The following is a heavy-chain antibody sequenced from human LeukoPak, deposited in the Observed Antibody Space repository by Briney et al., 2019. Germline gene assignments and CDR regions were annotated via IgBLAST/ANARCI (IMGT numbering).Heavy chain of an antibody. CDR2: INPNTGGT. Sequence: ASVKVSCKASGYTFTGHYIHWVRQAPGQGLEWMGWINPNTGGTHYAQRFEGRVTMTRDTSITTVYMELTRLSSDDTAVYCCARDGHFDILTGYSRNWFDPWGQGTLVTVSS. V-gene: IGHV1-2*02. CDR3: ARDGHFDILTGYSRNWFDP. J-gene: IGHJ5*02. CDR1: GYTFTGHY. D-gene: IGHD3-9*01.